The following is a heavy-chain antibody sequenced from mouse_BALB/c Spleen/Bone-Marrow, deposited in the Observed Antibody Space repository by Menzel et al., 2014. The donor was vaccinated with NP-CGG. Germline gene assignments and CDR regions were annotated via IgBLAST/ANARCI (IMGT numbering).Heavy chain of an antibody. Sequence: QVQLQQSGAELAKPGASVKMSCKASGYTFTIYWMHWVKQRPGQGLERIGYINPSTGYTEYNQKFKDKATLTADKSSSTAYMQLSSLTSEDSAVYYCARYGGRSYDGFAYWGQGTLVTVSA. CDR1: GYTFTIYW. J-gene: IGHJ3*01. D-gene: IGHD2-12*01. V-gene: IGHV1-7*01. CDR2: INPSTGYT. CDR3: ARYGGRSYDGFAY.